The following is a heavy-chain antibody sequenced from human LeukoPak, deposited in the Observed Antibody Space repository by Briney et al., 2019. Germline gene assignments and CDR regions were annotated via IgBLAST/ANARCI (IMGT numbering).Heavy chain of an antibody. Sequence: ASVKVSCKASGYSYTTSYINWVRQAPGQGLKWMGWVSAYNGKTEYAQKFQGRVTMTTDSSTNTAYMDLTSLRSDDTAVYYCARGGTYYPCIDYWGQGTLVTVSS. J-gene: IGHJ4*02. CDR3: ARGGTYYPCIDY. CDR2: VSAYNGKT. V-gene: IGHV1-18*01. CDR1: GYSYTTSY. D-gene: IGHD1-26*01.